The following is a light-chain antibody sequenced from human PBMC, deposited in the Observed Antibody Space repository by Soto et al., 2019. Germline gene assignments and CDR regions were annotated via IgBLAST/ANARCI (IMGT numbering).Light chain of an antibody. CDR3: QQFSSYPLT. CDR1: QSVGRNY. J-gene: IGKJ4*01. Sequence: EIVLTQSPGTLSLSPGESATLSCRASQSVGRNYLAWFQHKPDQAPRLLIYDASNRATGVPDRFSGSGSGTDFTLSVTRLEPEDFAVYYCQQFSSYPLTFGGGTKVDIK. CDR2: DAS. V-gene: IGKV3-20*01.